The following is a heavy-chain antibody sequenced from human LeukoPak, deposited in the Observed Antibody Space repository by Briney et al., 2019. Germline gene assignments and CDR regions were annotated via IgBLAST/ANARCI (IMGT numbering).Heavy chain of an antibody. CDR3: TRNYNNAFDI. J-gene: IGHJ3*02. Sequence: GGSLSFSCAASGFSFSSYWLGWVRKAPGKGLERVANIKPDGSDKRYVDSVKGRFTISRDNAKNSLYLQMNSLRGDDTAVYYCTRNYNNAFDIWGQGTMVTVSS. V-gene: IGHV3-7*01. D-gene: IGHD3-22*01. CDR2: IKPDGSDK. CDR1: GFSFSSYW.